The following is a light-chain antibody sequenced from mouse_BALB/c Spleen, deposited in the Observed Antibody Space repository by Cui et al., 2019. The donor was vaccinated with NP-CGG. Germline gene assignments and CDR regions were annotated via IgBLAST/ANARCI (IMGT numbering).Light chain of an antibody. CDR1: TGAVTTSNY. CDR3: ALWYSNHWV. Sequence: AVVTQESAPTTSPGGTVTLTCRSSTGAVTTSNYANWVQEKPDHLFNGLIGGTNNRAPGVSARFSGSLIGDKAALTITGAQTEDEAMYFCALWYSNHWVFGGGTKLTVL. J-gene: IGLJ1*01. V-gene: IGLV1*01. CDR2: GTN.